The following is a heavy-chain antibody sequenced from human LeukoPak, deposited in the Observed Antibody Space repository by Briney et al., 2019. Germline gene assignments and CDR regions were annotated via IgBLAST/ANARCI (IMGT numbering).Heavy chain of an antibody. V-gene: IGHV2-70*04. J-gene: IGHJ4*02. Sequence: SGPTLVNPTQTLTLTCTFSGFSLSTSGIRVSSIRQSPGKALEWLARLDLDDEEAYKTSLKSRLTISKASSKNQVVLALTNVDPAETATYFCARSVGSAAYFFDYWGQGILVTVSS. D-gene: IGHD2-15*01. CDR3: ARSVGSAAYFFDY. CDR2: LDLDDEE. CDR1: GFSLSTSGIR.